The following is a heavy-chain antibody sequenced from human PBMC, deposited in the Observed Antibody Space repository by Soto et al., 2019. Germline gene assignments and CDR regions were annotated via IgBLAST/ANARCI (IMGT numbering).Heavy chain of an antibody. J-gene: IGHJ4*02. D-gene: IGHD1-26*01. CDR3: AKDRVGTTYYFGN. CDR2: ISYDGSNT. V-gene: IGHV3-30*18. CDR1: GFTFSNYG. Sequence: GGSLRLSCAASGFTFSNYGMHWVRQAPGKGLEWVAIISYDGSNTYFADSVKGRFTISRDNYKNTLYLQMNSLRAEDTAVYYCAKDRVGTTYYFGNWGQGTLVTVSS.